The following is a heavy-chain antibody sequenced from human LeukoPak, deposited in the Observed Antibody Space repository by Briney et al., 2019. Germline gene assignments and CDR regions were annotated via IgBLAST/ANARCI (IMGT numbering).Heavy chain of an antibody. CDR1: GGSFSGYH. J-gene: IGHJ5*02. CDR2: INHSGST. Sequence: SETLSLTCAVYGGSFSGYHWSWIRQPPGKGLEWIGEINHSGSTNYNPSLKSRVTISVDTSKNQFSLKLSSVTAADTAVYCCAVVVPAASGDWFDPWGQGTLVTVSS. CDR3: AVVVPAASGDWFDP. V-gene: IGHV4-34*01. D-gene: IGHD2-2*01.